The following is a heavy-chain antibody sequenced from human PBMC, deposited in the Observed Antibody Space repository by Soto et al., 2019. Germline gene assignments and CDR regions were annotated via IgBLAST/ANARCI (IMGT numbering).Heavy chain of an antibody. CDR3: ARAHPRVTIFGVVILNWFDP. Sequence: QVQLQQWGAGLLKPSETLSLTCAVYGGSFSGYYWSWIRQPPGKGLEWIGEINHSGSTNYNPSLKSRVTISVDASKNQFPLKLSSVTAADTAVYYCARAHPRVTIFGVVILNWFDPWGQGTLVTVSS. CDR1: GGSFSGYY. CDR2: INHSGST. V-gene: IGHV4-34*01. J-gene: IGHJ5*02. D-gene: IGHD3-3*01.